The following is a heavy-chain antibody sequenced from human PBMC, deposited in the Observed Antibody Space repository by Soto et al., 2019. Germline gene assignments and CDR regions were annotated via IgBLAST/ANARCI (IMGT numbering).Heavy chain of an antibody. CDR1: GFTFSSYG. V-gene: IGHV3-30*18. CDR2: ISYDGSNK. Sequence: GGSLRLSCAASGFTFSSYGMHWVRQAPGKGLEWVAVISYDGSNKYYADSVKGRFTISRDNSKNTLYLQMNSLRAEDTAVYYCAKLWSGMDVWGQGTRVTVSS. CDR3: AKLWSGMDV. D-gene: IGHD3-10*01. J-gene: IGHJ6*02.